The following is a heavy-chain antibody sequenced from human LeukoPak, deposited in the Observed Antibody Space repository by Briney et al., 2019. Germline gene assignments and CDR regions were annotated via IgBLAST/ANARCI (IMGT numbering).Heavy chain of an antibody. CDR3: TTDLEYYDSSGYSQSY. D-gene: IGHD3-22*01. J-gene: IGHJ4*02. CDR1: GFTFSNAW. Sequence: GGSLRLSCAASGFTFSNAWINWVRQAPGKGLEWVGRIKSKTDGGTTDYAAPVKGRFAISRDDSKNTLYLQMNSLKTEDTAVYYCTTDLEYYDSSGYSQSYWGQGTLVTVSS. CDR2: IKSKTDGGTT. V-gene: IGHV3-15*07.